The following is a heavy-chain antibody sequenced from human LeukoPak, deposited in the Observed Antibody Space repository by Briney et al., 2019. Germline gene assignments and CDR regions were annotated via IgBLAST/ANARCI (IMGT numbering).Heavy chain of an antibody. V-gene: IGHV4-39*07. CDR2: INHSGST. CDR1: GGSISSSSYY. D-gene: IGHD6-13*01. Sequence: SETLSLTCTVSGGSISSSSYYWGWIRQPPGKGLEWIGEINHSGSTNYNPSLKSRVTISVDTSKNQFSLKLSSVTAADTAVYYCAGELRYSSSWYSSSYYYGMDVWGQGTTVTVSS. CDR3: AGELRYSSSWYSSSYYYGMDV. J-gene: IGHJ6*02.